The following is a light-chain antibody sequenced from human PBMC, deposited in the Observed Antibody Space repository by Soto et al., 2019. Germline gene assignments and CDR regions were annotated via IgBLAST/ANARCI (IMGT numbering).Light chain of an antibody. CDR3: QQYGGSALYT. J-gene: IGKJ2*01. CDR2: AAS. CDR1: QNISSSS. Sequence: EIVLTQSPGTLSLSPGERATLSCRASQNISSSSLAWYQQKPGQAPRLLIHAASSRATGIPDRFSGSGSRTDFTLTISRLEPEDFAVYYCQQYGGSALYTFGQGTKLEIK. V-gene: IGKV3-20*01.